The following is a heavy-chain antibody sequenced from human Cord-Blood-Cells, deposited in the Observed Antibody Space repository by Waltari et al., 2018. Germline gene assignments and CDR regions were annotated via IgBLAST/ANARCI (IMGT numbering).Heavy chain of an antibody. D-gene: IGHD3-10*01. V-gene: IGHV4-34*01. CDR1: GGSFRGYY. CDR3: ARNRVLWFGELSLDY. J-gene: IGHJ4*02. CDR2: INHSGST. Sequence: QVQLQQWGAGLLKPSETLSLTCAIYGGSFRGYYWSWIRQPPGKGLEWIGEINHSGSTNYNPSLKSRVTISVDTSKNQFSLKLSSVTAADTAVYYCARNRVLWFGELSLDYWGQGTLVTVSS.